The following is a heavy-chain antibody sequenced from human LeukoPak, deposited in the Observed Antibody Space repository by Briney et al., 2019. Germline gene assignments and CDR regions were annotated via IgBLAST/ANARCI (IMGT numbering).Heavy chain of an antibody. V-gene: IGHV3-48*03. CDR2: ISSSGSTI. CDR3: ARGPHYEYYYYYGMDV. CDR1: GFTFSSYE. D-gene: IGHD4-17*01. J-gene: IGHJ6*02. Sequence: GGSLRLSCAASGFTFSSYEMNWVRQAPGKGLEWVSYISSSGSTIYYADSVKGRFAISRDNAKNSLYLQMNSLRAEDTTVYYCARGPHYEYYYYYGMDVWGQGTTVTVSS.